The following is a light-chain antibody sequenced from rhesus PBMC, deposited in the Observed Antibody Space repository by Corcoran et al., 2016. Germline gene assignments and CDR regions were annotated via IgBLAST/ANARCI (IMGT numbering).Light chain of an antibody. CDR2: GAS. J-gene: IGKJ2*01. CDR1: QSVSSY. CDR3: YQHSSGYS. V-gene: IGKV3-10*01. Sequence: QVILTQSPATLSLSPGERATLSCRASQSVSSYLAWYQQKPGQAPRLLIYGASSRATGIPDRFSGSGSGTDFILTISSLEPEDVGVYHCYQHSSGYSFGPGTKVEIK.